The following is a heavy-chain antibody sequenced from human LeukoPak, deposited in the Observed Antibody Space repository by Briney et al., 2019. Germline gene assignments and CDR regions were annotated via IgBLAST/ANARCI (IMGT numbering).Heavy chain of an antibody. D-gene: IGHD6-19*01. CDR1: GGSISSYY. Sequence: SETLSLTCTVSGGSISSYYWSWIRQPPGKGLEWIGYIYYSGSTNYNPSLRGRVTISVDTSKNQFSLKLSSVTAADTAVYYCARAYRSGWRDAFDFWGQGTTVTVSS. CDR3: ARAYRSGWRDAFDF. CDR2: IYYSGST. J-gene: IGHJ3*01. V-gene: IGHV4-59*01.